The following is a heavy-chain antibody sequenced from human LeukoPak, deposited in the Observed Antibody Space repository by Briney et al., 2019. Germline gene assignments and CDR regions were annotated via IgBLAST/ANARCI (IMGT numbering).Heavy chain of an antibody. CDR1: GSTFSSYE. CDR2: IYSGGST. CDR3: ARAYDISDYVPYYFDN. J-gene: IGHJ4*02. D-gene: IGHD3-22*01. V-gene: IGHV3-66*01. Sequence: GGSLRLSCAASGSTFSSYEINWVRQAPGKGLEWVSVIYSGGSTYYADSVKGRFTISRDNSKNRLHLQMNSLRAEDTAVYYCARAYDISDYVPYYFDNWGQGTLVTVSS.